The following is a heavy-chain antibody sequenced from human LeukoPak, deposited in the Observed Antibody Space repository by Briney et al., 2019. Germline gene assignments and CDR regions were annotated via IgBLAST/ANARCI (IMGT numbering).Heavy chain of an antibody. CDR2: ISAYNDNT. J-gene: IGHJ4*02. D-gene: IGHD3-22*01. V-gene: IGHV1-18*01. CDR1: GYTFTSYG. CDR3: ARDLRREYYYDSSGYYFHY. Sequence: ASVKVSCKASGYTFTSYGISWVRQAPGQGLEWMGWISAYNDNTSYAQKLQGRVTMTTDTSTSTAYMELRSLRSDDTAVYYCARDLRREYYYDSSGYYFHYWGQGTLVTVSS.